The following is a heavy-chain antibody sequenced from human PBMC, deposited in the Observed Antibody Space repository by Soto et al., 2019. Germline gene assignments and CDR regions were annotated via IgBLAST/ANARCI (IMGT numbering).Heavy chain of an antibody. CDR3: ARDVSSSQPEYFQH. D-gene: IGHD6-13*01. CDR1: GFILSDCA. Sequence: GGSLRLSCATSGFILSDCAMNWVRQAPGKGLEWVSYISSSSSVIDYADSVKGRFTVSRDNARNSLYLQMNSLRAEDTAVYYCARDVSSSQPEYFQHWGQGTLVTVSS. V-gene: IGHV3-48*01. J-gene: IGHJ1*01. CDR2: ISSSSSVI.